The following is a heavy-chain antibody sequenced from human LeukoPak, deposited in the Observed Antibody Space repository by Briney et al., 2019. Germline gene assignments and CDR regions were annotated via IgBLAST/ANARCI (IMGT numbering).Heavy chain of an antibody. CDR1: GFTFSNTW. J-gene: IGHJ5*02. V-gene: IGHV3-23*01. CDR3: AKPRPSYSSSWYDH. CDR2: ISGSGGST. Sequence: GGSLRLSCAASGFTFSNTWMNWVRQAPGKGLEWVSAISGSGGSTYYADSVKGRFTISRDNSKNTLYLQMNSLRAEDTAVYYCAKPRPSYSSSWYDHWGQGTLVTVSS. D-gene: IGHD6-13*01.